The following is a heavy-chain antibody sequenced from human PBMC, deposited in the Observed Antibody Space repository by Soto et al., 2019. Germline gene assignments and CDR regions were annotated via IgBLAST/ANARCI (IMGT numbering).Heavy chain of an antibody. Sequence: PSETLSLTCGVYGGSFSAYSWTWLRQSPGKGLEWIGEMTHGGSTDYNPALKSRLVMSVDTSKNQFSLRVTSVTAADAAVYFCARARFDSWSHIYYGLEVWGQGTTVTASS. V-gene: IGHV4-34*01. CDR3: ARARFDSWSHIYYGLEV. CDR2: MTHGGST. J-gene: IGHJ6*02. CDR1: GGSFSAYS. D-gene: IGHD3-3*01.